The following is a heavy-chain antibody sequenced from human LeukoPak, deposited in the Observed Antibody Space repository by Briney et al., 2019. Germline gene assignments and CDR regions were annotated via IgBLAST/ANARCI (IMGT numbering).Heavy chain of an antibody. J-gene: IGHJ4*02. CDR2: ISGSGGST. CDR3: AKAGGSADYGGNSGNVY. D-gene: IGHD4-23*01. CDR1: GFTVSSNY. V-gene: IGHV3-23*01. Sequence: GGSLRLSCAASGFTVSSNYMSWVRQAPGKGLEWVSAISGSGGSTYYADSVKGRFTISRDNSKNTLYLQMNNLRAEDTAVYYCAKAGGSADYGGNSGNVYWGQGTLVIVSS.